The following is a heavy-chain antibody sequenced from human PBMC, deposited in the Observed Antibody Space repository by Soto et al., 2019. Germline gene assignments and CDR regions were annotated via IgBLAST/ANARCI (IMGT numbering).Heavy chain of an antibody. CDR1: GFTFSAYY. J-gene: IGHJ5*02. D-gene: IGHD6-25*01. CDR3: ARGGSGGTRGGWLGP. V-gene: IGHV3-11*01. CDR2: ISDPGSVT. Sequence: QVPLVQSGGGLVKPGGSLTLTCAASGFTFSAYYMIWVRQAPGPGLEWLAYISDPGSVTYYADSVRARVTVFRDSNALYLQQDGLTEAYTATYCWARGGSGGTRGGWLGPWGQGTLVTVSS.